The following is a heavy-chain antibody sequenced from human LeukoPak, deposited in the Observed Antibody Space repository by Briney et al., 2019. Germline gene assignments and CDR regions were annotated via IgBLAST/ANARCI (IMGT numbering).Heavy chain of an antibody. V-gene: IGHV3-43*02. CDR2: ISEDGGST. CDR1: GLTLDDYA. CDR3: AKDIYSRRGSYFEH. J-gene: IGHJ1*01. D-gene: IGHD2-15*01. Sequence: GGSLRLSCAASGLTLDDYAMHWVRQVPAKGLEWGSLISEDGGSTYYADSVKGRFTISRDNSKNSLYLQMNSLRTEDTALYYCAKDIYSRRGSYFEHWGQGTLVTVSS.